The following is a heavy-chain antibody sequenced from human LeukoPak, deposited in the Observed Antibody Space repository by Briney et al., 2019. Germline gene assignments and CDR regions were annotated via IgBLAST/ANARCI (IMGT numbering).Heavy chain of an antibody. CDR1: GFTFSSYA. V-gene: IGHV3-23*01. J-gene: IGHJ4*02. CDR3: AKTGQYRALTAGRVYFDY. D-gene: IGHD1-14*01. CDR2: ISGSGGST. Sequence: GGSLRLSCAASGFTFSSYAMSWVRQAPGKGLEWISAISGSGGSTYYADSVKGRFTISRDNSKNTLYLQMNSLGAEDTAVYYCAKTGQYRALTAGRVYFDYWGQGTLVTVSS.